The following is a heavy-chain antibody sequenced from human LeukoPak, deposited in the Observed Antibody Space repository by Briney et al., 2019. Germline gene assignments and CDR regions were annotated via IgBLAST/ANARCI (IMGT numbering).Heavy chain of an antibody. D-gene: IGHD2-15*01. CDR1: VDSVSSKSAA. J-gene: IGHJ4*02. V-gene: IGHV6-1*01. CDR2: TYYRSKWYN. Sequence: SQTLSLTCSISVDSVSSKSAAWNWIRQSPSRVLEWLGRTYYRSKWYNDYAVSVKSRISINPDTSKNQFSLQLNSVTPEDTGAYYCARLGGGSPDYWGQGTLVTVSS. CDR3: ARLGGGSPDY.